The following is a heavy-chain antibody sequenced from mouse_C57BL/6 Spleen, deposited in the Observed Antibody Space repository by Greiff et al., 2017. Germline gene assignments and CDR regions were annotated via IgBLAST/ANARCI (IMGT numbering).Heavy chain of an antibody. CDR3: ARGSLANWDRFAY. V-gene: IGHV1-50*01. CDR1: GYTFTSYW. J-gene: IGHJ3*01. Sequence: QVQLQQPGAELVKPGASVKLSCKASGYTFTSYWMQWVKQRPGQGLEWIGEIDPSDSYTNYNQKFKGKATLTVDTSSSTAYMQLSSLTSEDSAVYYCARGSLANWDRFAYWGQGTLVTVSA. D-gene: IGHD4-1*01. CDR2: IDPSDSYT.